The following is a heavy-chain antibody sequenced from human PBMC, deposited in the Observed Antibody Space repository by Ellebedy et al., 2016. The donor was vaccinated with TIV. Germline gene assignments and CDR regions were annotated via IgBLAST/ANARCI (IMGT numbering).Heavy chain of an antibody. CDR3: ARRTSLYSSSWYSNYYYYYGMDV. CDR2: IYYSGST. Sequence: SETLSLTXTVSGGSISSYYWSWIRQPPGKGLEWIGYIYYSGSTNYNPSLKSRVTISVDTSKNQFSLKLSSVTAADTAVYYCARRTSLYSSSWYSNYYYYYGMDVWGQGTTVTVSS. D-gene: IGHD6-13*01. V-gene: IGHV4-59*01. J-gene: IGHJ6*02. CDR1: GGSISSYY.